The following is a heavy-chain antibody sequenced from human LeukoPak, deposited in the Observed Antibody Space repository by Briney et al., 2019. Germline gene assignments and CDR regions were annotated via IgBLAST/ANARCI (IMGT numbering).Heavy chain of an antibody. J-gene: IGHJ6*02. CDR1: GGSFSGYY. Sequence: SETLSLTCAVYGGSFSGYYWSWIRQPPGKGLEWIGEINHSGSTNYNPSLKSRVTISVDTSENQFSLKLSSVTAADTAVYYCARGAYDVWQQLSHWGYYYYYGMDVWGQGTTVTVSS. D-gene: IGHD6-13*01. CDR2: INHSGST. V-gene: IGHV4-34*01. CDR3: ARGAYDVWQQLSHWGYYYYYGMDV.